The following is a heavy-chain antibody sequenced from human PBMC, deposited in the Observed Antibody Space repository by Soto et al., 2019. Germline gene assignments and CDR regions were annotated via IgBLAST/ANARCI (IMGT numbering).Heavy chain of an antibody. CDR1: GFTFTTYG. V-gene: IGHV1-3*04. CDR2: INTGNGDT. D-gene: IGHD2-15*01. CDR3: ASQSLSILGKMGDY. J-gene: IGHJ4*02. Sequence: ASVKVSCKTSGFTFTTYGIHWVRQAPGQRLEWMGWINTGNGDTRYPQKFQGKVTLSRDTSASTAYMELGSLTTEDTAVYYCASQSLSILGKMGDYWGQGMLVTVSS.